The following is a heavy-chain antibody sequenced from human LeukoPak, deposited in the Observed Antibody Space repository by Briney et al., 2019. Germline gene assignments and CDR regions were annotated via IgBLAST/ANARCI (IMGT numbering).Heavy chain of an antibody. CDR3: ARDRPPRIAARLHYYYYYMDV. D-gene: IGHD6-6*01. J-gene: IGHJ6*03. V-gene: IGHV1-69*05. CDR1: GGTFSSYA. CDR2: IIPIFGTA. Sequence: SVKASCKASGGTFSSYAISWVRQAPGQGLEWMGGIIPIFGTANYAQKFQGRVTITTDESTSTAYMELSSLRSEDTAVYYCARDRPPRIAARLHYYYYYMDVWGKGTTVTVSS.